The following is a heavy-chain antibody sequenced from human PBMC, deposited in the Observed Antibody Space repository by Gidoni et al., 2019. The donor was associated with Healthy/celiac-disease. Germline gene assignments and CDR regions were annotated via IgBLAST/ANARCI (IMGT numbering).Heavy chain of an antibody. CDR2: IKQDGSEK. CDR1: GLTFSSYW. V-gene: IGHV3-7*01. J-gene: IGHJ5*02. D-gene: IGHD2-15*01. CDR3: ARVWGGGYCSGGSCYYWFDP. Sequence: EVQLVESGGGLVQPGGSLRLSCAASGLTFSSYWMSWVRQAPGKGLYWVANIKQDGSEKYYVDSVKCLFTISRDNAKNSLYLQMNSLRAEDTAVYYCARVWGGGYCSGGSCYYWFDPWGQGTLVTVSS.